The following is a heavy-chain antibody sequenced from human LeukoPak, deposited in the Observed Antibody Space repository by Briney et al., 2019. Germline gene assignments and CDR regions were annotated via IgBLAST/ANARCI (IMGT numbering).Heavy chain of an antibody. CDR3: ARVITIFGVVILMYFDY. J-gene: IGHJ4*02. CDR2: IYYSGST. CDR1: GGSINGYY. Sequence: SETLSLTCTVSGGSINGYYWSWIRQPPGKGLEWIGYIYYSGSTNYNPSLKSRVTISVDTSKNQFSLKLSSVTAADTAVYYCARVITIFGVVILMYFDYWGQGTLVTVSS. V-gene: IGHV4-59*08. D-gene: IGHD3-3*01.